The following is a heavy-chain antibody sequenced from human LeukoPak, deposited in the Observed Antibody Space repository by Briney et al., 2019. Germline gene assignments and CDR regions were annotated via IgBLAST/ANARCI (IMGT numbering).Heavy chain of an antibody. CDR2: IWCDGSNK. Sequence: GGSLRLSCAASGFTFSSYGMHWVRQAPGKGLEWVAVIWCDGSNKYYADSVKGRFTISRDNSKNTLYLQMNSLRAEDTAVYYCARAGSGDYYFDYWGQGTLVTVSS. D-gene: IGHD3-10*01. J-gene: IGHJ4*02. CDR3: ARAGSGDYYFDY. V-gene: IGHV3-33*01. CDR1: GFTFSSYG.